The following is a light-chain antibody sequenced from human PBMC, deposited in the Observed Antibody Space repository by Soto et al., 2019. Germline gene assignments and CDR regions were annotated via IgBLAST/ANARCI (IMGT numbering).Light chain of an antibody. CDR2: DVS. V-gene: IGLV2-14*01. CDR1: RSDVGTYNY. Sequence: QSALTQPASVSGSPGQSITISCTGTRSDVGTYNYVSWYQHRPGKAPKLMIYDVSYRPSGVSNRISGTKSANTASLTISGLQAEDEADDYCSSYTTSNTQVFCGGTKLTVL. J-gene: IGLJ3*02. CDR3: SSYTTSNTQV.